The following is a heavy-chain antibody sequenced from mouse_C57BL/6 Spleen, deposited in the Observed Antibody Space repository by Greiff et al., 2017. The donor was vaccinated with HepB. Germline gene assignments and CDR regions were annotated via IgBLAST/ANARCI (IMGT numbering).Heavy chain of an antibody. J-gene: IGHJ2*01. D-gene: IGHD2-1*01. Sequence: QVQLKQPGAELVRPGTSVKLSCKASGYTFTSYWMHWVKQRPGQGLEWIGVIDPSDSYTNYNQKFKGKATLTVDTSSSTAYMQLSSLTSEDSAVDYCARRIYYGNYPYFDYWGQGTTLTVSS. V-gene: IGHV1-59*01. CDR1: GYTFTSYW. CDR3: ARRIYYGNYPYFDY. CDR2: IDPSDSYT.